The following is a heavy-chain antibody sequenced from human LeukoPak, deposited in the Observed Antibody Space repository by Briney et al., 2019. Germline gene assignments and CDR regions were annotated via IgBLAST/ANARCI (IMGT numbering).Heavy chain of an antibody. J-gene: IGHJ5*02. CDR2: MNTNGGNT. CDR1: GSTFTTYD. V-gene: IGHV1-8*01. CDR3: ARSRGSGHKENWFDP. D-gene: IGHD6-25*01. Sequence: TSVKLSCNASGSTFTTYDINWVRQATGQGLEWVGGMNTNGGNTGNTHKYPGRVTMTRTTAITTTYQELHSRRSEDTAVYYCARSRGSGHKENWFDPWGQGTLVTVSS.